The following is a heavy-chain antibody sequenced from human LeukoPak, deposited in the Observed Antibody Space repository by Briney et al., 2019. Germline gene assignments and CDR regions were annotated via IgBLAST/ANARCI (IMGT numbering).Heavy chain of an antibody. D-gene: IGHD4-17*01. CDR2: IWYDGSNK. CDR3: ARERTTVTSGWFDP. J-gene: IGHJ5*02. Sequence: GGSLRLSCAASGFTFSSYGMHWVRQAPGKGLEWVAVIWYDGSNKYYADSVKGRFTISRDNSKNTLYLQMNSLGAEDTAVYYCARERTTVTSGWFDPWGQGTLVTVSS. V-gene: IGHV3-33*01. CDR1: GFTFSSYG.